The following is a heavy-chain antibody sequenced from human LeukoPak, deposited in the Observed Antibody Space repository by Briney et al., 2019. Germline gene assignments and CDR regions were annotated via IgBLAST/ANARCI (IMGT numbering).Heavy chain of an antibody. CDR3: ARGSSSWYFDRSRLSDY. CDR2: VNPNSGNT. CDR1: GYTFTIYD. D-gene: IGHD6-13*01. J-gene: IGHJ4*02. Sequence: ASVTVSYKASGYTFTIYDINWVGQAAGQGGEGVGWVNPNSGNTGYAPKFQSRVTMTRNTSISTAYMELSSLRSEDTAVYYCARGSSSWYFDRSRLSDYWGQGTLVTVSS. V-gene: IGHV1-8*01.